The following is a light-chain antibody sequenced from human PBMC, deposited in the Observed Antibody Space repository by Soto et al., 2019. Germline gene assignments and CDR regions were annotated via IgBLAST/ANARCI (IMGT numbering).Light chain of an antibody. J-gene: IGKJ4*01. CDR3: QQYGTSPLT. V-gene: IGKV3-20*01. CDR2: GAS. CDR1: QSLANSF. Sequence: EIVLTQSPGTPSLSPGERATLSCRASQSLANSFLAWYQQKPGQTPRLLIYGASTRATGIPNRFSGSGSGTDFTLTISRLEPEDFAVYYCQQYGTSPLTFGGGTKVEIK.